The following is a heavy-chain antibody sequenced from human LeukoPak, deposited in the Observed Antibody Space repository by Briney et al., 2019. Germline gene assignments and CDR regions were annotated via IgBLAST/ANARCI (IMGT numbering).Heavy chain of an antibody. Sequence: GESLQISCQGSGSTFTSYYINCVRQVTGKGLEWMGRLDPSDSYTNYSPSFQGHVTISAHKSINTAYLQWSSLKASDTSMYYCATQLYVHDRGGYAIDYWGQGNLVTVAS. CDR2: LDPSDSYT. J-gene: IGHJ4*02. CDR3: ATQLYVHDRGGYAIDY. D-gene: IGHD3-10*02. CDR1: GSTFTSYY. V-gene: IGHV5-10-1*01.